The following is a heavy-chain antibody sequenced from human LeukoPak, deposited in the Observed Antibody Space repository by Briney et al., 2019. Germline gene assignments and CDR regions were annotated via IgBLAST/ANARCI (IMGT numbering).Heavy chain of an antibody. CDR1: GYTGIELS. V-gene: IGHV1-24*01. CDR3: ATHTISGVVTYASLI. Sequence: ASVTVSCKLSGYTGIELSMHWVRQVPGKGREWMGGFDPEDGETKYAQKFQGRVTMTEDPSTDTAYMELSRLTSEDTAVYYCATHTISGVVTYASLIWGRGTLVTVSS. CDR2: FDPEDGET. D-gene: IGHD3-3*01. J-gene: IGHJ3*02.